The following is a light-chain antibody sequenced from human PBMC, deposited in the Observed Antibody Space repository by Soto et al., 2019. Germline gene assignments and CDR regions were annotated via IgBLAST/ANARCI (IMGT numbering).Light chain of an antibody. J-gene: IGKJ5*01. CDR1: QGISSY. Sequence: DIQLTQSPSFLSASVGDRVTITCRASQGISSYLAWYQQKPGKAPKLLIYGASTLQRGVSSRFSGSGSGTEFTLTISSLQPEDFATYYCQQLKSYPIPFGQGTRLDIK. CDR3: QQLKSYPIP. V-gene: IGKV1-9*01. CDR2: GAS.